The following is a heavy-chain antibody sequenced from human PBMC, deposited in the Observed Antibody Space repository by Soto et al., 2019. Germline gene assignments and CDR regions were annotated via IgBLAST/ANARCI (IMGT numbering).Heavy chain of an antibody. Sequence: PSETLSLTCTVSGGSISSSSSYYWSWIRQHPGKGLEWIGYIYYSGSTNYNPSLKSRVTISVDTSKNQSSLKLSSVTAADTAVYYCAREVLYYYDSSGYLGYFDYWGQGTLVTVSS. CDR3: AREVLYYYDSSGYLGYFDY. V-gene: IGHV4-61*01. J-gene: IGHJ4*02. CDR2: IYYSGST. CDR1: GGSISSSSSYY. D-gene: IGHD3-22*01.